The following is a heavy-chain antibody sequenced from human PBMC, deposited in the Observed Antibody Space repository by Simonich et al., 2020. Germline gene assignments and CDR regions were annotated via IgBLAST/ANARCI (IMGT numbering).Heavy chain of an antibody. D-gene: IGHD6-13*01. CDR3: ARLSSSWYLAYFDY. V-gene: IGHV3-11*01. J-gene: IGHJ4*02. Sequence: QVQLVESGGGLVKPGGSLRLSCAASGFTFSDYYMSWLRQAPGKGLEGVSYISSSGSTIYYADSVKGRFTISRDNAKNSLYLQMNSRRAEDTAVYYCARLSSSWYLAYFDYWGQGTLVTVSS. CDR2: ISSSGSTI. CDR1: GFTFSDYY.